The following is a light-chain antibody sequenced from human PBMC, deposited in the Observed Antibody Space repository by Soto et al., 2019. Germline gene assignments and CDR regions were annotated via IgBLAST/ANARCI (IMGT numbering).Light chain of an antibody. CDR2: EVS. CDR3: SSYTIKNTWV. J-gene: IGLJ3*02. V-gene: IGLV2-8*01. CDR1: SSDVGGYNY. Sequence: QSALTQPPSASGSPGQSITISCTGTSSDVGGYNYVSWYQQYPGKAPKLMIYEVSKRPSGVPDRFSGSKSGNTASLTVSGLQAEDEADYYCSSYTIKNTWVFGGGTKVTVL.